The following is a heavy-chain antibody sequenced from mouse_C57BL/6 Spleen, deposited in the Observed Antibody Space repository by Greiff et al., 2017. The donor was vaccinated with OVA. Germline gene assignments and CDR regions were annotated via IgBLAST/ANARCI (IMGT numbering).Heavy chain of an antibody. D-gene: IGHD2-4*01. J-gene: IGHJ4*01. Sequence: VQLQQSGPELVKPGASVKISCKASGYSFTGYYMNWVKQSPEKSLEWIGEINPSTGGTTYNQKFKAKATLTVDKSSSTAYMQLKSLTSEDSAVYYCARGDYDDALYAMDYWGQGTSVTVSS. CDR1: GYSFTGYY. CDR2: INPSTGGT. CDR3: ARGDYDDALYAMDY. V-gene: IGHV1-42*01.